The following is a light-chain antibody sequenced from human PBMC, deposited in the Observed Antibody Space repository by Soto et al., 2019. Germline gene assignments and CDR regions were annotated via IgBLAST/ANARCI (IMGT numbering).Light chain of an antibody. CDR3: SSYAGSNSWV. CDR1: SSDIGTYNY. CDR2: EVS. Sequence: QSALTQPPSASGSPGQAVTISCTGTSSDIGTYNYVSWYQQLPGKAPKLMIYEVSKRPSGVPDRFSGSKSVNTASLTVSGLQAEDEADYYCSSYAGSNSWVFGRGTKLTVL. J-gene: IGLJ3*02. V-gene: IGLV2-8*01.